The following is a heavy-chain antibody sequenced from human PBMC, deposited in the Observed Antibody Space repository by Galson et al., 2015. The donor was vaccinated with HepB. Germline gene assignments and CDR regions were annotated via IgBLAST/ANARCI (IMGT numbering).Heavy chain of an antibody. CDR3: ARDYGGNSGPYYFDY. V-gene: IGHV3-48*01. Sequence: SLRLSCAASGFTFSSYSMNWVRQAPGKGLEWVSYISSSSSTIYYADSVKGRFTISRDNAKNSLYLQMNSLRAEDTAVYYCARDYGGNSGPYYFDYWGQGTLVTVSS. CDR2: ISSSSSTI. CDR1: GFTFSSYS. D-gene: IGHD4-23*01. J-gene: IGHJ4*02.